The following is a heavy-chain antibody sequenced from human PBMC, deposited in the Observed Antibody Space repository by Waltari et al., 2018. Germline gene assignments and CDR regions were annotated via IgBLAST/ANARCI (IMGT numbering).Heavy chain of an antibody. D-gene: IGHD2-2*01. J-gene: IGHJ4*02. CDR3: AKSRGFEY. V-gene: IGHV3-7*01. CDR2: INYDGSQK. Sequence: EVQLVESGGGLVQPGGSLRLSCGASGFTFSRYWMSWVRQTPGKGLQGVANINYDGSQKYYVDSVKGRFTISRDNAKKSVYLQMNSLRVEDTAVYYCAKSRGFEYWGQGALITVSS. CDR1: GFTFSRYW.